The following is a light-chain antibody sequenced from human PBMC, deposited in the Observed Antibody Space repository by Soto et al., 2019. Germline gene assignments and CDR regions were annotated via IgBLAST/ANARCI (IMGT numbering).Light chain of an antibody. Sequence: EIVMTQSPATLSVSPGERATLSCRASQSVSTNLAWYQQKPGQAPRLLIYAASVRATGIPARFSGSGSGTEFTLTISSLQSEDFAVYYCQQYDARPPNLSVGGGTKVEIK. CDR1: QSVSTN. CDR2: AAS. J-gene: IGKJ4*01. CDR3: QQYDARPPNLS. V-gene: IGKV3-15*01.